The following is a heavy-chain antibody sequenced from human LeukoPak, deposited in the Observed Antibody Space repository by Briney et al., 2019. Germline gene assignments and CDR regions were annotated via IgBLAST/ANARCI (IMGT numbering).Heavy chain of an antibody. J-gene: IGHJ5*01. CDR2: IKTDGSEK. D-gene: IGHD3-10*01. CDR1: GFTFSNYW. Sequence: PGGSLRLYCAASGFTFSNYWMTWVRQAPGEGLEWVANIKTDGSEKYYADSLKGRFTISRDNAKSSLYLQMSSLRAEDTAVYYCAIYNNRRGREFDSWGQGTLVTVSS. CDR3: AIYNNRRGREFDS. V-gene: IGHV3-7*03.